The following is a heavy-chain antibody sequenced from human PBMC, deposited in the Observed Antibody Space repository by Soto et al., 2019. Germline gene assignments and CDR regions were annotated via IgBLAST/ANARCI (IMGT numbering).Heavy chain of an antibody. V-gene: IGHV3-15*07. D-gene: IGHD5-18*01. J-gene: IGHJ4*02. CDR3: ARVGGTAMVTDY. Sequence: GSLRLSCAASGFTFSSYGMHWVRQAPGKGLEWVGRIKSKTDGGTTDYAAPVKGRFTISRDNAKNSLYLQMNSLRAEDTAVYYCARVGGTAMVTDYWGQGTLVTVSS. CDR1: GFTFSSYG. CDR2: IKSKTDGGTT.